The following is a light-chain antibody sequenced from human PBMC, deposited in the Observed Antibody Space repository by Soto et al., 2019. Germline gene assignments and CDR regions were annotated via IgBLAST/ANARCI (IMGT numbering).Light chain of an antibody. CDR3: QQYGGSPRGT. Sequence: ETVMTQSPATLSLSPGERATLSCKASQSISSSYLAWYQQKPGQAPRLLVYGASTRATGIPDKFSGSGSGTDFTLTISRLEPEDFAVYYCQQYGGSPRGTFGQGTRLEIK. V-gene: IGKV3-20*01. CDR2: GAS. J-gene: IGKJ2*01. CDR1: QSISSSY.